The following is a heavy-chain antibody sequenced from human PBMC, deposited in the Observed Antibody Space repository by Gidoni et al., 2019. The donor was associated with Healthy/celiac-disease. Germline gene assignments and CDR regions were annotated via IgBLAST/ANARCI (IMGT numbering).Heavy chain of an antibody. CDR2: IRYDGSNK. CDR1: GFTLSSYG. J-gene: IGHJ3*02. D-gene: IGHD3-22*01. Sequence: QVQLVESGGGVVQPGGSLRLSCAASGFTLSSYGMHWVRQAPGKGLEWVAFIRYDGSNKYYADSVKGRFTISRDNSKNTLYLQMNSLRAEDTAVYYCANWGDSMIVRLSIWGQGTMVTVSS. V-gene: IGHV3-30*02. CDR3: ANWGDSMIVRLSI.